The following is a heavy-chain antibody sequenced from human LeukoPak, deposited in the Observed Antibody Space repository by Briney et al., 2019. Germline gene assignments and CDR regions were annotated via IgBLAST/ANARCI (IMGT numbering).Heavy chain of an antibody. D-gene: IGHD3-16*01. V-gene: IGHV4-59*01. Sequence: SETLSLTCAVYGGSFSGYYWSWIRQPPGKGLEWIGYIYYSGSTNYNPSLKSRVTISVDASKNQFSLKLSSVTAADTAVYYCVRAGGNPPYYFDYWGQGTLVTVSS. CDR3: VRAGGNPPYYFDY. CDR1: GGSFSGYY. J-gene: IGHJ4*02. CDR2: IYYSGST.